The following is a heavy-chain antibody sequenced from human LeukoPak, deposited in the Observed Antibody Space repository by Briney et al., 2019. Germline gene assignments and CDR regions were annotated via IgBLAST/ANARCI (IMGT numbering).Heavy chain of an antibody. CDR2: ISSSSSYI. V-gene: IGHV3-21*01. J-gene: IGHJ6*02. Sequence: PGGSLRLSCAASGFTFSSYSMNSVRQAPGKGLEWVSSISSSSSYIYYADSVKGRVTISRDNAKNSLYLQMNSLRAEDTAVYYCAGAAGTYYGMDVWGQGTTVTVSS. CDR1: GFTFSSYS. CDR3: AGAAGTYYGMDV.